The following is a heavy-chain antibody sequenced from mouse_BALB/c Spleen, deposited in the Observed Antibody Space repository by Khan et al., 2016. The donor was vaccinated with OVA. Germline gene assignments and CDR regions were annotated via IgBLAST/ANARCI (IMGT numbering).Heavy chain of an antibody. CDR1: GDSISSGY. Sequence: EVQLQESGPSLVQPSQTLSLTCSVTGDSISSGYWSWIRKFPGNKLEYMGYMISSGYTYYNPSLKSRISITRHTSKNQYYLQLNSVTTEDTATYYCATSTFWDACAYWGQGTLVTVSA. CDR3: ATSTFWDACAY. V-gene: IGHV3-8*02. CDR2: MISSGYT. D-gene: IGHD4-1*01. J-gene: IGHJ3*01.